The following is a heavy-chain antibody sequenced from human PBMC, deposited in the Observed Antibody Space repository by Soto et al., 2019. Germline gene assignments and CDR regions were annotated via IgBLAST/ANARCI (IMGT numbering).Heavy chain of an antibody. CDR2: IYWTDDK. CDR1: GFSLNTSGVG. D-gene: IGHD4-17*01. CDR3: AHKLPGTTSAFDI. Sequence: QITLKESGPTLVKPTQTLTLTCTFSGFSLNTSGVGVGWVRQPPGRAMEWLAVIYWTDDKRYSPSLKSRLSSTKDTSKNQVVLTMTNMDPMDTAIFFCAHKLPGTTSAFDIWGQGKMVTVS. J-gene: IGHJ3*02. V-gene: IGHV2-5*01.